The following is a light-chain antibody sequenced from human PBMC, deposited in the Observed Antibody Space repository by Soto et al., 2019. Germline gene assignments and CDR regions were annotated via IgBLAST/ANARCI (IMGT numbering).Light chain of an antibody. Sequence: DIVLTQSPGTLSLSPGERATLSCRASQSVGSNYLAWYQQKPGQAPRLLIYAAFSRATGIPDRFSGGGSGTDFTLTITRLEPEDFAVYYCQHYGTTVYTFGQGTKLEIK. CDR1: QSVGSNY. V-gene: IGKV3-20*01. J-gene: IGKJ2*01. CDR3: QHYGTTVYT. CDR2: AAF.